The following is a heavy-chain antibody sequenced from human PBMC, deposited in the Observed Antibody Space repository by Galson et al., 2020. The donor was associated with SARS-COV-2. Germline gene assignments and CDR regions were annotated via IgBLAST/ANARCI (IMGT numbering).Heavy chain of an antibody. J-gene: IGHJ4*02. CDR3: AKGLRRRDPGGD. CDR2: ISFDGYYK. V-gene: IGHV3-30*18. Sequence: TGGSLRLSCAASGFTIRTYDIPWVRQAPGPGLEWVAVISFDGYYKSYTASLKGRVTIYRDNSKNREYLEMHSLRVEDTAVYYCAKGLRRRDPGGDWGQGGLVTISS. CDR1: GFTIRTYD. D-gene: IGHD3-16*01.